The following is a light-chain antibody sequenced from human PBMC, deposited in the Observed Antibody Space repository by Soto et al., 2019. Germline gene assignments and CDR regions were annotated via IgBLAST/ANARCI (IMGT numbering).Light chain of an antibody. Sequence: SSELTQPPSVSVAPGKTARITCGGNNIGSKSVHWYQQKPGQAPVLVIYYDSDRPSGIPERFSGSNSGNTATLTISRVEAGDEADYYCQVWDSSSDHPGHVVFGGGTKLTVL. V-gene: IGLV3-21*04. J-gene: IGLJ2*01. CDR3: QVWDSSSDHPGHVV. CDR2: YDS. CDR1: NIGSKS.